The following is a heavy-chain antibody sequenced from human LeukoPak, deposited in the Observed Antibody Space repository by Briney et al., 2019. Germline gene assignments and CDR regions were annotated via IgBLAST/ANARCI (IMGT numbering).Heavy chain of an antibody. Sequence: SETLSLTCTVSGGSISSYYWSWIRQPPGKGLEWIGYIYYSGSTNYSPSLKSRVTISVDTSKNQFSLKLSSVTAADTAVYYCARVGPDYGDYYYYYYYMDVWGKGTTVTVSS. CDR3: ARVGPDYGDYYYYYYYMDV. CDR1: GGSISSYY. D-gene: IGHD4-17*01. V-gene: IGHV4-59*01. CDR2: IYYSGST. J-gene: IGHJ6*03.